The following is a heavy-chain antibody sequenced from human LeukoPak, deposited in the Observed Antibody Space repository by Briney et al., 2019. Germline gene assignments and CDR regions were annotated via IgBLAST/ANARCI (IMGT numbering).Heavy chain of an antibody. D-gene: IGHD1-26*01. V-gene: IGHV1-8*02. CDR2: MNPNSGNT. J-gene: IGHJ4*02. CDR1: GYTFTGYY. Sequence: ASVKVSCKASGYTFTGYYMHWVRQAPGQGLEWMGWMNPNSGNTGYAQKFQGRVTMTRNTSISTAYMELSSLRSEDTAVYYCARLQSGSYYYWGQGTLVTVSS. CDR3: ARLQSGSYYY.